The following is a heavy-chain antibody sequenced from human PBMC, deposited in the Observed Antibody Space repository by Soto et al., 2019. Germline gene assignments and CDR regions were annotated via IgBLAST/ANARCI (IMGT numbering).Heavy chain of an antibody. V-gene: IGHV3-30-3*01. Sequence: PGGSLRLSCAASGFTFSSYAMHWVRQAPGKGLEWVAVISYDGNNKYYADSVKGRFTSSRDNSKNTLYLQMNSLRAEDTAVYYCARDCEWDFYDYVWGSYRGNTYYYYDGMDVWGQGTTVTVSS. CDR3: ARDCEWDFYDYVWGSYRGNTYYYYDGMDV. D-gene: IGHD3-16*02. CDR1: GFTFSSYA. CDR2: ISYDGNNK. J-gene: IGHJ6*02.